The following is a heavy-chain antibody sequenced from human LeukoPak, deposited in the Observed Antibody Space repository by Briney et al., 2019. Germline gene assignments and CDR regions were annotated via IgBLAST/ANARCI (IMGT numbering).Heavy chain of an antibody. CDR3: TRVGYIDEGIDY. CDR2: IKQDGSKK. D-gene: IGHD5-24*01. J-gene: IGHJ4*02. V-gene: IGHV3-7*04. Sequence: GGSLRLSCVAFRFPFSIYWMTWVRQAPGKGLEWVANIKQDGSKKSYVDSVKGRFTISRDNAKNSLYLQMNSLRAEDTAIYYCTRVGYIDEGIDYWGQGTLVTVSS. CDR1: RFPFSIYW.